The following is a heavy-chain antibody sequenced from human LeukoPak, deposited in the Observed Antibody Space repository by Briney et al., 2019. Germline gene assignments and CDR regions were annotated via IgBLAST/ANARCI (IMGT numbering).Heavy chain of an antibody. CDR2: INPNSGGT. Sequence: SVKVSCKASGYSFTGYYMHWLRQAPGQGLEWMEWINPNSGGTNHAQKFQGRVTMTRDTSISTAYMELSRLRSDDTAVYYCARWGDYGPPRAYGMDVWGQGTTVTVSS. CDR3: ARWGDYGPPRAYGMDV. CDR1: GYSFTGYY. D-gene: IGHD4/OR15-4a*01. V-gene: IGHV1-2*02. J-gene: IGHJ6*02.